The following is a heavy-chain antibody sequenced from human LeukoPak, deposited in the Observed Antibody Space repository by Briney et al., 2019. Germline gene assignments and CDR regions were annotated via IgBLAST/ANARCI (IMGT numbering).Heavy chain of an antibody. V-gene: IGHV4-38-2*02. CDR2: IYHSGST. J-gene: IGHJ4*02. Sequence: SETLSLTCTVSGYSISSGYYWGWIRQPPGKGLEWIGSIYHSGSTYHNPSLKSRVTISVDTSKNQFSLKLSSVTAADTAVYYCARDILSTSNATDYWGQGTLVTVSS. CDR1: GYSISSGYY. CDR3: ARDILSTSNATDY. D-gene: IGHD4-11*01.